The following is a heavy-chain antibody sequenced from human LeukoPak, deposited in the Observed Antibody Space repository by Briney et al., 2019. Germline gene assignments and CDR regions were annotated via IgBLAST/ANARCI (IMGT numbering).Heavy chain of an antibody. V-gene: IGHV3-33*08. CDR1: GFTFSSYW. D-gene: IGHD6-6*01. J-gene: IGHJ4*02. CDR3: ARAPYSSSSHFDY. Sequence: GGSLRLSCAASGFTFSSYWMHWVRQAPGKGLVWVAVIWYDGSNKYYADSVKGRFTISRDNSKNTLYLQMNSLRAEDTAVYYCARAPYSSSSHFDYWGQGTLVTVSS. CDR2: IWYDGSNK.